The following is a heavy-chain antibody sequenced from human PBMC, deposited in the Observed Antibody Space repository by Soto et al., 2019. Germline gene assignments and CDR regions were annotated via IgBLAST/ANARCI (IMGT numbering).Heavy chain of an antibody. CDR1: GFTFSSYA. CDR3: ARDTYYYDSSGYYWLPPFPKYYYYGMDV. CDR2: ISYDGSNK. V-gene: IGHV3-30-3*01. D-gene: IGHD3-22*01. Sequence: QVQLVESGGGVVQPGRSLRLSCAASGFTFSSYAMHWVRQAPGKGLEWVAVISYDGSNKYYADSVKGRFTISRDNSKNTLYLQMNSLRAEGTAVYYCARDTYYYDSSGYYWLPPFPKYYYYGMDVWGQGTTVTVSS. J-gene: IGHJ6*02.